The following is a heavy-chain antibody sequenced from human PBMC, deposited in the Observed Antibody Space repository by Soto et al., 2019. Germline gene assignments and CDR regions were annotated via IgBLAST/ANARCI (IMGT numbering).Heavy chain of an antibody. CDR1: GFTFSSYA. V-gene: IGHV3-23*01. D-gene: IGHD6-19*01. CDR2: ISGSGGST. Sequence: QTGGSLRLSCAASGFTFSSYAMSWVRQAPGKGLEWVSAISGSGGSTYYADSVKGRFTISRDNSKNTLYLQMNSLRAEDTAVYYCAKGRVAANKLDYWGQGTLVTVSS. J-gene: IGHJ4*02. CDR3: AKGRVAANKLDY.